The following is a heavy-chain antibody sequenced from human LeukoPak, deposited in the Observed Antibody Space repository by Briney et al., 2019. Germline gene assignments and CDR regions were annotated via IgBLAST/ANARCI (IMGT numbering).Heavy chain of an antibody. V-gene: IGHV3-74*01. CDR2: INSDGSST. J-gene: IGHJ4*02. Sequence: GGSLRLSCAASGFTFSSYWMHWVRQAPGKGLVWVSRINSDGSSTTDADSVTGRFTISRDNSKNTLYLQMNGLRVEDTAVYYCARGPVTADYYFDYWGQGTLVTVSS. D-gene: IGHD4-11*01. CDR3: ARGPVTADYYFDY. CDR1: GFTFSSYW.